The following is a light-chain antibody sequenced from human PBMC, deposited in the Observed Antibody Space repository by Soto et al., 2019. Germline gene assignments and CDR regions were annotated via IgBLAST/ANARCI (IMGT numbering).Light chain of an antibody. V-gene: IGKV1-5*01. CDR1: QTIRSW. Sequence: DIQMTQSPSTLPASVGDRVTITCRASQTIRSWLAWYQQKPGTAPKFLIFDASTLESGVPSRFSGSGSGTEFTLTISSLQPDDFATYYCQQLLSYPITFGQGTRLEIK. J-gene: IGKJ5*01. CDR3: QQLLSYPIT. CDR2: DAS.